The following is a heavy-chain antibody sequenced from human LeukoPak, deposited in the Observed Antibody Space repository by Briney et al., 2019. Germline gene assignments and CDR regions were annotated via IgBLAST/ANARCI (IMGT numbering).Heavy chain of an antibody. CDR2: ISAYNGNT. J-gene: IGHJ4*02. CDR3: ARESTVTRAFDY. V-gene: IGHV1-18*01. CDR1: GYSFTSYG. D-gene: IGHD4-11*01. Sequence: ASVKVSCKASGYSFTSYGISWVRQAPGQGLEWMGWISAYNGNTNYAQKFQGRVTMTTDTSTSTAYMELRSLRSEDTAVYYCARESTVTRAFDYWGQGTLVTVSS.